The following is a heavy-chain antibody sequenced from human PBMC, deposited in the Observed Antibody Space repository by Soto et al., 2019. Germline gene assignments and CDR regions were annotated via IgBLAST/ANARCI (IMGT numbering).Heavy chain of an antibody. J-gene: IGHJ4*02. CDR2: IWYHGNSM. CDR1: GFTFSSYG. CDR3: ARYNPGHSDY. D-gene: IGHD1-20*01. V-gene: IGHV3-33*01. Sequence: GGSLRLSCAASGFTFSSYGMHWVRQAPGKGLEWVAVIWYHGNSMYYADSVKGRFTISRDNSKNTLYLQMNNLRAEDTAVYYCARYNPGHSDYWGQGTLVTVSS.